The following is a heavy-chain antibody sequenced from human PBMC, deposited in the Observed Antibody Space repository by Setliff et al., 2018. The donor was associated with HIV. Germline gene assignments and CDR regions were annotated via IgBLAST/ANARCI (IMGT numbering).Heavy chain of an antibody. Sequence: SVKVSCKASGGTFSSYAISWVRQAPGQGLDWMGGIIPVFGTTNYAQKFQGRVTITADESTSTAYMELSSLRSEDTAVYYCARGGVYYYDSSGRSRDYWGQGTLVTVS. D-gene: IGHD3-22*01. J-gene: IGHJ4*02. CDR3: ARGGVYYYDSSGRSRDY. CDR2: IIPVFGTT. V-gene: IGHV1-69*13. CDR1: GGTFSSYA.